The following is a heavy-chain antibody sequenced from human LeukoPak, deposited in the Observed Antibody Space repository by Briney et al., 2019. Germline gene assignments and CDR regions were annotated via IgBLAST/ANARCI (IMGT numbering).Heavy chain of an antibody. J-gene: IGHJ3*02. CDR2: ISWNSGST. CDR1: GFTFDDYA. Sequence: PGRSLRLSCAASGFTFDDYAMHWVRQAPGKGLEWVSGISWNSGSTYYADSVKGRFTISRDNSKNTLYLQMNSLRAEDTAVYYCAKGYYHLYYYDSSGVISVGAFDIWGQGTMVTVSS. CDR3: AKGYYHLYYYDSSGVISVGAFDI. D-gene: IGHD3-22*01. V-gene: IGHV3-9*01.